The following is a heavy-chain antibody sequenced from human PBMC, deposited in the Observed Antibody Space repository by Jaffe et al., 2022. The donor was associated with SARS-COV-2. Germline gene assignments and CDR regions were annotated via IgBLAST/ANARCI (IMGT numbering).Heavy chain of an antibody. CDR2: INHSGST. CDR1: GGSFSGYY. V-gene: IGHV4-34*01. D-gene: IGHD3-10*01. Sequence: QVQLQQWGAGLLKPSETLSLTCAVYGGSFSGYYWSWIRQPPGKGLEWIGEINHSGSTNYNPSLKSRVTISVDTSKNQFSLKLSSVTAADTAVYYCARGRRGITMVRGVVGGADYWGQGTLVTVSS. J-gene: IGHJ4*02. CDR3: ARGRRGITMVRGVVGGADY.